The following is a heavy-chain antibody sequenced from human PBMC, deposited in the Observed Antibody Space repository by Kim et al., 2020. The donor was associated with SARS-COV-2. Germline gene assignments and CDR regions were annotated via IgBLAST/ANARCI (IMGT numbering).Heavy chain of an antibody. D-gene: IGHD6-6*01. V-gene: IGHV3-30*02. J-gene: IGHJ4*02. CDR3: AKDERYSRSLGGYFDY. Sequence: SVKGRFTISRDNSKNTLYLQMNSLRAEDTAVYYCAKDERYSRSLGGYFDYWGQGTLVTVSS.